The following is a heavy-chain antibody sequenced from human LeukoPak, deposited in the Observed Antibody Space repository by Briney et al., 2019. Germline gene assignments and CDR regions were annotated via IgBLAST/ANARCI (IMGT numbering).Heavy chain of an antibody. D-gene: IGHD1-26*01. CDR3: AKARGLGIVGAHFDY. CDR1: GFTFSSYS. CDR2: ISSSSSYI. Sequence: GGSLRLSCVASGFTFSSYSMNWVRQAPGKGLEWVSSISSSSSYIYYADSVKGRFTISRDNAKNSLYLQMNSLRAEDTAVYYCAKARGLGIVGAHFDYWGQGTLVTVSS. V-gene: IGHV3-21*04. J-gene: IGHJ4*02.